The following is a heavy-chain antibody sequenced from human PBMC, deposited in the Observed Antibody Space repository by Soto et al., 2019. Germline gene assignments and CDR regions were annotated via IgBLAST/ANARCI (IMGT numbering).Heavy chain of an antibody. CDR1: GGSISSSSYY. V-gene: IGHV4-39*01. D-gene: IGHD2-21*02. CDR2: IYYSGST. CDR3: ARGGAYCGGDCYPYYYYGMDV. J-gene: IGHJ6*02. Sequence: QLQLQESGPGLVKPSETLSLTCTVSGGSISSSSYYWGWIRQPPGKGLEWIGSIYYSGSTYYNPSREGRVTISVDTSKNQFSLKLSSVTAADTAVYYCARGGAYCGGDCYPYYYYGMDVWGQGTTVNVSS.